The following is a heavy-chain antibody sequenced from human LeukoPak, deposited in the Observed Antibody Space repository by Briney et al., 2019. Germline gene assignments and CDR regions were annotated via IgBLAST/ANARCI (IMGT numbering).Heavy chain of an antibody. CDR1: GGSISSSSYY. CDR2: IYYSGST. J-gene: IGHJ2*01. CDR3: AGLVGATGWYFDL. D-gene: IGHD1-26*01. V-gene: IGHV4-39*07. Sequence: SETLSLTCTVSGGSISSSSYYWGWLRQPPGKGLEWIGSIYYSGSTYYNPSLKSRVTISVDTSKNQFSLKLSSVTAADTAVYYCAGLVGATGWYFDLWGRGTLVTVSS.